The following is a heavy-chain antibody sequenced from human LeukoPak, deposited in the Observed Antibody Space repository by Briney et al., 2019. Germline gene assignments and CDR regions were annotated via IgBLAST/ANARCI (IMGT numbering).Heavy chain of an antibody. Sequence: GGSLRLSCAASGFTFDDYAMHWVRQAPGKGLEWVALISGDGGSTYYADSVKGRFTISRDNSKNSLYLQMNSLRTEDTALYYCAKDIQSLARNYYDSSGYAFDIWGQGTMVTVSS. CDR1: GFTFDDYA. D-gene: IGHD3-22*01. CDR3: AKDIQSLARNYYDSSGYAFDI. V-gene: IGHV3-43*02. CDR2: ISGDGGST. J-gene: IGHJ3*02.